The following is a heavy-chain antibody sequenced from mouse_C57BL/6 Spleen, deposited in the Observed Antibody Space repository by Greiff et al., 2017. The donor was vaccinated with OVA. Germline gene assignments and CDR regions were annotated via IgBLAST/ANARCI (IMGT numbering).Heavy chain of an antibody. Sequence: EVKVVESGGGLVKPGGSLKLSCAASGFTFSSYAMSWVRQTPEKRLEWVATISDGGSYTYYPDNVKGRFTISRDNAKNNLYLQMSHLKSEDTAMYYCARDQYYFDYWGQGTTLTVSS. CDR2: ISDGGSYT. J-gene: IGHJ2*01. CDR1: GFTFSSYA. V-gene: IGHV5-4*01. CDR3: ARDQYYFDY.